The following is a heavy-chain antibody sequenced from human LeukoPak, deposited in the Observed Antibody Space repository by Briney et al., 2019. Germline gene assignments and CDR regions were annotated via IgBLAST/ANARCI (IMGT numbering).Heavy chain of an antibody. D-gene: IGHD3-22*01. CDR2: LSHSGST. Sequence: PSETLSLTCAVSGGSISSTNSWSWVRQPPGKGLEWIGKLSHSGSTNYNASIKSRVTISVDTSKNQFSLKLSSVTAADTAVYYCARAYDSSGYYPPLIDAFDIWGQGTMVTVSS. V-gene: IGHV4-4*02. CDR1: GGSISSTNS. CDR3: ARAYDSSGYYPPLIDAFDI. J-gene: IGHJ3*02.